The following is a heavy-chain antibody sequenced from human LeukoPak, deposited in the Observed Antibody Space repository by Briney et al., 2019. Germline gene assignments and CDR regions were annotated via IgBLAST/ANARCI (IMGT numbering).Heavy chain of an antibody. J-gene: IGHJ4*02. CDR1: GFTFTSYG. CDR2: IWFDGSRQ. D-gene: IGHD1-26*01. Sequence: SGGSLRLSCATSGFTFTSYGFHWVRQAPNKGLEWVAVIWFDGSRQYYIDTVRGRFTVSRDNSKNTIYLQMNGLRVEDTAIYYCARAGASSEIDYWGQGTLVTVSS. V-gene: IGHV3-33*01. CDR3: ARAGASSEIDY.